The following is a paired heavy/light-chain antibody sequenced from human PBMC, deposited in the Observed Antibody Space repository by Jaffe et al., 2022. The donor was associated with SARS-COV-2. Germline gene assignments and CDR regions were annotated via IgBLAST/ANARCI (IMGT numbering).Heavy chain of an antibody. J-gene: IGHJ1*01. Sequence: QLQLQESGPGLVKPSETVSLTCSVSGGSISSSAYSWGWIRQAPGKGLQWIGTIYYNGTTYYNPSLKSRVTISVDTSKNQFSLRLISVTAADTAVYYCARHGSAVAATYLRRPKGFFQHWGQGTLVTVSS. CDR3: ARHGSAVAATYLRRPKGFFQH. CDR2: IYYNGTT. CDR1: GGSISSSAYS. V-gene: IGHV4-39*01. D-gene: IGHD6-19*01.
Light chain of an antibody. Sequence: DIQMTQSPSTLAASVGDRVTITCRASQTISSWLAWYQQKPGKAPKLLIYKASSLESGVPSRFSGSGSGTEFTLTISSLQPEDFATYYCQQYNSYSWTFGQGTKVEI. CDR3: QQYNSYSWT. CDR2: KAS. CDR1: QTISSW. J-gene: IGKJ1*01. V-gene: IGKV1-5*03.